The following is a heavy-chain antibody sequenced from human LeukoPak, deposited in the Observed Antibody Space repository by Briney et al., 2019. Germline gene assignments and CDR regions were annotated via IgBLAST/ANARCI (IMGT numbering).Heavy chain of an antibody. Sequence: SETLSLXCTVSGGSITASSYYWGWSRQPPGKGLEWIGSIYYGGSTYYNPSLKSRLTMSVDTSRNQFSLKVNSVTAADTAVYYCARSRYYDSSSFDPWGQGTLVTVSS. D-gene: IGHD3-22*01. CDR1: GGSITASSYY. J-gene: IGHJ5*02. CDR2: IYYGGST. V-gene: IGHV4-39*01. CDR3: ARSRYYDSSSFDP.